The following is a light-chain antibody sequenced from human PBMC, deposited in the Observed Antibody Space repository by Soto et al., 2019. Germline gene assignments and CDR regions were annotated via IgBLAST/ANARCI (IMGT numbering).Light chain of an antibody. V-gene: IGKV1-17*01. J-gene: IGKJ1*01. CDR2: AAS. Sequence: EIQMTQSPSSLSASVGDRVTITCRASQDIRIDLGWYQQKPGKAPKRLIYAASSLQSGVPSRFSGSGSGTEFTLTISRLQPEDFATYFCLQHNGFPRTFGQGTKVDIK. CDR3: LQHNGFPRT. CDR1: QDIRID.